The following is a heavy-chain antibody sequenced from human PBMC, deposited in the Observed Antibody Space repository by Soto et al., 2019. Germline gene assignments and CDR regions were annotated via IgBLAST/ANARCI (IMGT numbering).Heavy chain of an antibody. CDR3: AAGEASSRNLAPYYLDF. CDR2: IHYSGTT. V-gene: IGHV4-59*01. Sequence: PSDTLSLTFTVSGCSMRNYFWTWIRQPPGKGLEWIGYIHYSGTTSFFPSYNPSLRSRVTISEDTSKNQFSLKLLSVTTADTAVYFCAAGEASSRNLAPYYLDFWGQGALVTVSS. J-gene: IGHJ4*02. D-gene: IGHD6-13*01. CDR1: GCSMRNYF.